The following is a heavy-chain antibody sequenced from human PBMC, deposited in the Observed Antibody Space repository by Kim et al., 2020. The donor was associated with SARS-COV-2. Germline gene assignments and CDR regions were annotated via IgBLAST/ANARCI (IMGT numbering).Heavy chain of an antibody. Sequence: GGSLRLSCVVSGLTFSDHYMDWVRQAPGKGLEWLGRIRTKGQSYSTEYAASVKGRFTISRDDSKNSLYLQMNSLKTGDTAVYSCGDLSAGYWGQGTLVTV. CDR2: IRTKGQSYST. CDR3: GDLSAGY. D-gene: IGHD3-3*01. V-gene: IGHV3-72*01. J-gene: IGHJ4*02. CDR1: GLTFSDHY.